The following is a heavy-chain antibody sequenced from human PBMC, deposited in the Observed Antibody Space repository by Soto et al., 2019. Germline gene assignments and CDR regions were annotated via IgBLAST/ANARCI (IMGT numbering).Heavy chain of an antibody. D-gene: IGHD4-17*01. CDR2: ISYDGSNK. CDR1: GFTFSNYA. CDR3: ERRPVTYCFDY. Sequence: QVQLVESGGGVVQPGRSLRLSCAASGFTFSNYAMHWVRQAPGKGLEWVAVISYDGSNKYYADSVKGRFTISRDNSKNTLYLQMNSLRSEDTAVYYGERRPVTYCFDYWGQGTLVAVSS. J-gene: IGHJ4*02. V-gene: IGHV3-30-3*01.